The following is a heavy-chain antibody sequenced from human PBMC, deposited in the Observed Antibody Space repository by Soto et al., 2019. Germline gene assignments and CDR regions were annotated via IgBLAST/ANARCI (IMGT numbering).Heavy chain of an antibody. CDR1: GFTFSSYS. CDR2: ISSSSSYI. D-gene: IGHD3-16*02. J-gene: IGHJ4*02. CDR3: ARDGNYDYVWGSYRGASDY. Sequence: EVQLVESGGGLVKPGGSLRLSCAASGFTFSSYSMNWVRQAPGKGLEWVSSISSSSSYIYYADSVKGRFTISRDNAKNSLYLQMNSLRAKDTAVYYCARDGNYDYVWGSYRGASDYWGQGTLVTVSS. V-gene: IGHV3-21*01.